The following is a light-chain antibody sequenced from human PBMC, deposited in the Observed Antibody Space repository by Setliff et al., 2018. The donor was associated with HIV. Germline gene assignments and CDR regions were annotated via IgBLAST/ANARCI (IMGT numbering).Light chain of an antibody. CDR2: DVT. CDR1: SSDVGSRYNY. Sequence: QSALTQPASVSGSPGQSITITCTGTSSDVGSRYNYVSWYQQHPGKAPKLLIFDVTYRPSGVSNRFSGSKSGNTASLTISGLQDEDEADYYCCSYLSTNNYVCGTGTKVTVL. CDR3: CSYLSTNNYV. V-gene: IGLV2-14*03. J-gene: IGLJ1*01.